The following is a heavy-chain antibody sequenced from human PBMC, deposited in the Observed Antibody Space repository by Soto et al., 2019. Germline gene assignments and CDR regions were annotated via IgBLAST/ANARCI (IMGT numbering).Heavy chain of an antibody. CDR3: AREMATIRGVYFDY. Sequence: QVQLVQSGAEVKKPGASVKVSCTASGYMFTSYYMHWVRQAPGQGLEWMGIIDPSSGSPKYAQKFQGRVTMTRDTSTNTVYMDLSSLRSEDTAVYYCAREMATIRGVYFDYWGQGTLVSVSS. J-gene: IGHJ4*02. D-gene: IGHD5-12*01. CDR1: GYMFTSYY. V-gene: IGHV1-46*01. CDR2: IDPSSGSP.